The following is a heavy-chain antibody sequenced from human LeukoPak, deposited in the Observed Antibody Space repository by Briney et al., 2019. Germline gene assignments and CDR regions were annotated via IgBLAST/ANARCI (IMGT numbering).Heavy chain of an antibody. J-gene: IGHJ4*02. CDR1: GFTFNTYA. CDR2: ICGNSAFI. V-gene: IGHV3-21*01. Sequence: GGSLRLSCAASGFTFNTYAMTWVRQAPGKGLEWVSSICGNSAFIYYADSVRGRFTISRDNAKNSLYLQMSSLRAEDTAVYYCARGHTSGWSNFDCWGLGTLVTVSS. CDR3: ARGHTSGWSNFDC. D-gene: IGHD6-19*01.